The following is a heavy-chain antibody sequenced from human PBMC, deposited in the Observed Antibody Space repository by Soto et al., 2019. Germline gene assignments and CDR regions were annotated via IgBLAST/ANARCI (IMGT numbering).Heavy chain of an antibody. Sequence: QVQLVQSGAEVKKPGASVKVSCKASGYTFTGYYMHWVRQAPGQGLEWMGWINPNSGGTNYAQKFQGRVTMTRHTSISTAYMELSRLRSDDTAVYYCARAGWVAAASVSYGMDVWGQGTTVTVSS. J-gene: IGHJ6*02. D-gene: IGHD6-13*01. V-gene: IGHV1-2*02. CDR3: ARAGWVAAASVSYGMDV. CDR2: INPNSGGT. CDR1: GYTFTGYY.